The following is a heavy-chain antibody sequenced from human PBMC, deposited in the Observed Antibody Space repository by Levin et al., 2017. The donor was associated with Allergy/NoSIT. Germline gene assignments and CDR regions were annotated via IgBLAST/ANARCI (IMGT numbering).Heavy chain of an antibody. D-gene: IGHD1-26*01. V-gene: IGHV4-39*01. CDR1: GSSLLPPPFC. CDR2: INHIGNS. Sequence: SQTLSLTCSVSGSSLLPPPFCLVFLLPSPGEGLEWIGAINHIGNSYYNPSLKSRVIVSADPSKNQISLKLSSVTVADTALYFCTRGAMNHDWLDPWGQGILVTVSS. CDR3: TRGAMNHDWLDP. J-gene: IGHJ5*02.